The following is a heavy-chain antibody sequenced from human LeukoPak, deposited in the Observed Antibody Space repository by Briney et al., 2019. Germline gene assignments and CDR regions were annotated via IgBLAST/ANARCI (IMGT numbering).Heavy chain of an antibody. J-gene: IGHJ4*02. CDR3: AREDRAWDSSRYYFDY. V-gene: IGHV3-74*01. CDR2: INSDGSST. Sequence: PGGSLRLSCAASGFTFSSYWMHWVRQAPGKGLVWVSRINSDGSSTNYADSVKGRFTISRDNAKNTLYLQMNSLRAEDTAVYYCAREDRAWDSSRYYFDYWGQGTLVTVSS. D-gene: IGHD6-19*01. CDR1: GFTFSSYW.